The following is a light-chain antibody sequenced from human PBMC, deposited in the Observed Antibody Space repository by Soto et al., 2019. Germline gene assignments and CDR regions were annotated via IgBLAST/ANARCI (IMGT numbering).Light chain of an antibody. V-gene: IGKV3-15*01. Sequence: EIVMTQSPATLSVSPGERATLSCRASQSVSSNLAWYQQKPGQAPRLLIYGASTRATGIPARFSGSGSGTEFTLTISSLQSEDFAVYYCQQLNDYPITFGQGTRLEIK. CDR2: GAS. CDR3: QQLNDYPIT. J-gene: IGKJ5*01. CDR1: QSVSSN.